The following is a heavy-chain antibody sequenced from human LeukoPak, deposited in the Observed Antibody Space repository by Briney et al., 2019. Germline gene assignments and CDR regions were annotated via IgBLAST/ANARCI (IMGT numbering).Heavy chain of an antibody. D-gene: IGHD3-3*01. CDR2: INHSGST. CDR3: ARGRLRDYDFWSGYQSSSYYFDY. J-gene: IGHJ4*02. Sequence: SETLSLTCAVYGGSFSDYYWSWIRQPPGKGLEWIGEINHSGSTNYNPSLKSRVTISVDTSKNQFSLKLSSVTAADTAVYYCARGRLRDYDFWSGYQSSSYYFDYWGQGTLVTVSS. V-gene: IGHV4-34*01. CDR1: GGSFSDYY.